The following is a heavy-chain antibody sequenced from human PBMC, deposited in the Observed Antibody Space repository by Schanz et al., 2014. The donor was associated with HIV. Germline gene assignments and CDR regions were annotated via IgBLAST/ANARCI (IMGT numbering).Heavy chain of an antibody. V-gene: IGHV3-30*18. CDR3: AKVATWDYYGMDV. J-gene: IGHJ6*02. CDR2: ISYDGSSK. Sequence: QVQLVESGGGVVQPGRSLRLSCAASGFTFSSHGMHWVRQAPGKGLEWVAVISYDGSSKYYADSVKGRFTISRDSSRNTLYLQMNSLRAEDTAVYYCAKVATWDYYGMDVWGQGTTVTVSS. CDR1: GFTFSSHG.